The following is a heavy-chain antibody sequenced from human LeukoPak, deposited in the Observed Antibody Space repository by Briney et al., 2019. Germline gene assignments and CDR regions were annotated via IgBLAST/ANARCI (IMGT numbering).Heavy chain of an antibody. CDR2: ISGSGGST. V-gene: IGHV3-23*01. D-gene: IGHD3-10*01. J-gene: IGHJ4*02. CDR3: AKDQGLYYYGSGRP. CDR1: GFTFSSYA. Sequence: GGSLRLSCAASGFTFSSYAMSWVRQAPGKGLEWVSAISGSGGSTYYADSVKGRFTISRDNSKNTLYLQMNSLRAEDTAVYYCAKDQGLYYYGSGRPWGQGTLVTVSS.